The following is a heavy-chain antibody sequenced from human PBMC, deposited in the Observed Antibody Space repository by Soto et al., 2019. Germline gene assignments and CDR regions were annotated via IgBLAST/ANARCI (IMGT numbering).Heavy chain of an antibody. D-gene: IGHD4-17*01. CDR2: ISNDGGSK. V-gene: IGHV3-30-3*01. Sequence: QVQLVESGGGVVQPGRSLTLCCAASGFTFSTYAIHWVRQAPGKGLEWVALISNDGGSKYYADSVKGRLTISRDNSKNTLSLQMDGLRVEDTAVYYCARDQTTVRGGYYYYGMDVWGQGTTVTVSS. J-gene: IGHJ6*02. CDR1: GFTFSTYA. CDR3: ARDQTTVRGGYYYYGMDV.